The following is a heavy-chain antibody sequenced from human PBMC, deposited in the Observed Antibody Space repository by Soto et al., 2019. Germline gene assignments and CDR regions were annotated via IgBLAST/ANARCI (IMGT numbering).Heavy chain of an antibody. Sequence: GESLKISCKGSGYSFTSYWIGWVRQMPGKGLEWMGIIYPGDSDTRYSPSFQGQVTISADKSISTAYLQWSSLKASDTAMYYCARQLAAPYYYYYDGKDVWGQGTTVTVS. J-gene: IGHJ6*02. D-gene: IGHD6-13*01. CDR1: GYSFTSYW. CDR2: IYPGDSDT. CDR3: ARQLAAPYYYYYDGKDV. V-gene: IGHV5-51*01.